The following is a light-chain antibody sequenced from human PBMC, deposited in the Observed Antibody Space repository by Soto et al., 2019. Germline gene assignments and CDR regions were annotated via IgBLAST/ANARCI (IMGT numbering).Light chain of an antibody. Sequence: AIQMTQSPSSLSASVGDRVTVTCRASQAIRSDVGWYQQKPGQAPKVLMYAASRLHSGVPSRFSGSGSGTDFVLTISSLQLEDVATYYCLQNNNYPLTFGGGTKVEIK. CDR3: LQNNNYPLT. CDR2: AAS. V-gene: IGKV1-6*01. CDR1: QAIRSD. J-gene: IGKJ4*01.